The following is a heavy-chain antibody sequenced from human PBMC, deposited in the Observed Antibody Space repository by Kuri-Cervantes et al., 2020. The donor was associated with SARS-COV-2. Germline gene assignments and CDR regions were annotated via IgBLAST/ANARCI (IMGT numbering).Heavy chain of an antibody. D-gene: IGHD4-17*01. V-gene: IGHV3-48*03. J-gene: IGHJ6*02. Sequence: GESLKISCAASGFTFSSYEMHWVRQAPGKGLEWVSYISSSGSTIYYADSVKGRFTISRDNAKNSLYLQMNSLRAEDTAVYYCAREGGDYGDYYYYGMDVWGQGTTVTVSS. CDR3: AREGGDYGDYYYYGMDV. CDR1: GFTFSSYE. CDR2: ISSSGSTI.